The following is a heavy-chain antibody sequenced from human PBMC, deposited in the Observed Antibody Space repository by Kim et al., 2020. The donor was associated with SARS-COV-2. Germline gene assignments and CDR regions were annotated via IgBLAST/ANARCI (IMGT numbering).Heavy chain of an antibody. Sequence: SETLSLTCTVSGGSISSDGYYWSRIRPRTGQDLVWIRYFDYSGSYYSNLSLKSRVTISVDTNKNQFSLKLSSVTAADTAVYYCARERGRAARTYFDYWGQGTLVTVSA. D-gene: IGHD6-6*01. CDR2: FDYSGSY. V-gene: IGHV4-31*03. CDR3: ARERGRAARTYFDY. CDR1: GGSISSDGYY. J-gene: IGHJ4*02.